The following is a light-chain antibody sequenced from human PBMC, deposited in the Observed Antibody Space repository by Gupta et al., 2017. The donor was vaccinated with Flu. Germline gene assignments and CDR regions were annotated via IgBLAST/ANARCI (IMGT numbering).Light chain of an antibody. CDR2: DVS. J-gene: IGLJ2*01. Sequence: GTSSDVGGYNYVSWYQQHPGKAPKLIIYDVSHRPSGVSSRFSGSKSGNTASLTISGLQAEDEADYYCSSFTGSNSVFGGGTKLTVL. V-gene: IGLV2-14*03. CDR3: SSFTGSNSV. CDR1: SSDVGGYNY.